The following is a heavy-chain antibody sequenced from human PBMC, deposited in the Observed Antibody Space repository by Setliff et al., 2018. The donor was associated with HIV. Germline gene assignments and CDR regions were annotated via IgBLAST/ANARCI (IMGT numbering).Heavy chain of an antibody. Sequence: ASVKVSCKASGYSFTNYAINWLRQAPGRGLEWMGWIHTEQGFPMYAQGFTGRFVFSLDPSVSTAYLQINSLNPDDGAVYYCAVDRHAFDIWGQGTVVTVSS. D-gene: IGHD5-12*01. V-gene: IGHV7-4-1*02. J-gene: IGHJ3*02. CDR3: AVDRHAFDI. CDR2: IHTEQGFP. CDR1: GYSFTNYA.